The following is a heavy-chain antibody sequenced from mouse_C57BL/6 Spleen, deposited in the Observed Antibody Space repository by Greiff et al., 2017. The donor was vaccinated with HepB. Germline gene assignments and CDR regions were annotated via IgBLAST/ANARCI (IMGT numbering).Heavy chain of an antibody. J-gene: IGHJ2*01. Sequence: VQLQQSGPGLVKPSQSLSLTCSVTGYSITSGYYWNWIRQFPGNKLEWMGYISYDGSNNYNPSLKNRISITRDTSKNQFFLKLNSVTTEDTATYYCARFDYYGSSRFDYWGQGTTLTVSS. V-gene: IGHV3-6*01. CDR2: ISYDGSN. D-gene: IGHD1-1*01. CDR3: ARFDYYGSSRFDY. CDR1: GYSITSGYY.